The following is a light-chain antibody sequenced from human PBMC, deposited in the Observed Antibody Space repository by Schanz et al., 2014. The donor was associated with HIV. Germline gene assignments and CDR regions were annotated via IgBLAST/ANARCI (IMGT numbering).Light chain of an antibody. Sequence: DIQMPQSPTSVSASVGDTVTITCRARQGVGTWLAWYQQKPGKAPKLLISEASSLQSGVPSRFSGRGSGTDFTLTISSLQPEDFATYYCKEVNSYPLTFGGGTKVEIK. J-gene: IGKJ4*01. CDR2: EAS. CDR1: QGVGTW. V-gene: IGKV1-12*01. CDR3: KEVNSYPLT.